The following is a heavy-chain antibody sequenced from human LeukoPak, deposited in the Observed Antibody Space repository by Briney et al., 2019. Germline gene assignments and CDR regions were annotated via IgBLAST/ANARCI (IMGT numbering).Heavy chain of an antibody. V-gene: IGHV3-23*01. D-gene: IGHD6-6*01. CDR3: ARRIATRPWSLPFDG. Sequence: GGPLRLSCVASGSTFSSYSMTWVRQAPGKGLEWVPAISGGGENTYYADSVRGRFIISRDNSKNTLYLQMHSLRAEDTAVYYCARRIATRPWSLPFDGWGQGALVTVSS. J-gene: IGHJ4*02. CDR2: ISGGGENT. CDR1: GSTFSSYS.